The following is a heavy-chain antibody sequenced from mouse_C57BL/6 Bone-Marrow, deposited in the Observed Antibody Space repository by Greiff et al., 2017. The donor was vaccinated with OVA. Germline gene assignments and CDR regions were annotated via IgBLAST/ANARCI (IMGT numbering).Heavy chain of an antibody. CDR1: GFTFSDYY. Sequence: EVKLVESGGGLVQPGGSLKLSCAASGFTFSDYYMYWVRQTPEQRLEWVAYISNGGGSTYYPDTVKGRFTISRDNAKNTLYLQMSRLKSEDTAMYYCARHKLDYWGQGTTLTVSS. D-gene: IGHD4-1*01. V-gene: IGHV5-12*01. CDR3: ARHKLDY. CDR2: ISNGGGST. J-gene: IGHJ2*01.